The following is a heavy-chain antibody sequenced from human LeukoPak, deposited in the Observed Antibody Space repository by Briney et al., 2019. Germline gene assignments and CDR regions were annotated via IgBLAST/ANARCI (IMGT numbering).Heavy chain of an antibody. V-gene: IGHV3-23*01. CDR2: IGYSGSDT. Sequence: GGSLRLSCIVSGFTLSSYEMTWFRQAPGKGLEWVSSIGYSGSDTHYADSVKGRFTVSRDNSKNTLYLQMNSLRAEDTAVYYCARGDGSGSYYYYMDVWGKGTTVTISS. CDR3: ARGDGSGSYYYYMDV. D-gene: IGHD3-10*01. CDR1: GFTLSSYE. J-gene: IGHJ6*03.